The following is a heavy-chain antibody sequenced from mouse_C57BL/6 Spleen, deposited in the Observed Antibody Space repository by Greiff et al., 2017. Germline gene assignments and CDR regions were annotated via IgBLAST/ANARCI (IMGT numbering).Heavy chain of an antibody. Sequence: LQQSGAELVKPGASVKISCKASGYAFSSYWMNWVKQRPGKGLEWIGQIYPGDGDTNYNGKFKGKATLTADKSSSTAYMQLSSLTSEDSAVYFCARRVYGNYDYFDYWGQGTTLTVSS. CDR2: IYPGDGDT. V-gene: IGHV1-80*01. CDR1: GYAFSSYW. J-gene: IGHJ2*01. CDR3: ARRVYGNYDYFDY. D-gene: IGHD2-10*02.